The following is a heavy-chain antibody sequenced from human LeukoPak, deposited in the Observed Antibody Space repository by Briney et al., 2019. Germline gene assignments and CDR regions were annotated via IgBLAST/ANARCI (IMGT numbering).Heavy chain of an antibody. CDR1: GFTFSKYW. J-gene: IGHJ4*02. D-gene: IGHD6-6*01. V-gene: IGHV3-7*01. Sequence: GGSLRLSCAASGFTFSKYWMSWVRQAPGKGLEWVANIKQDGSEKDYVDSVKGRFTISRDNAKNSLYLQMNSLTAEDTAVYYCARESFAARWDWGQGTLVTVSS. CDR3: ARESFAARWD. CDR2: IKQDGSEK.